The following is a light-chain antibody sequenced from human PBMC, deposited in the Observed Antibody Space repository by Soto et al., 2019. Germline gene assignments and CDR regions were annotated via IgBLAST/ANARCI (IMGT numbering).Light chain of an antibody. V-gene: IGKV3-20*01. CDR3: QHYDSSPGHT. CDR1: QTIRSNF. Sequence: EVVLTQSPATLSLSPGERATLSCRASQTIRSNFLTWYQQKPGQAPRLLIYTASTRAAGIPDRFSGSGSGTDFTLTISRLEPEDFAVYYCQHYDSSPGHTFGQGTKLQIK. CDR2: TAS. J-gene: IGKJ2*01.